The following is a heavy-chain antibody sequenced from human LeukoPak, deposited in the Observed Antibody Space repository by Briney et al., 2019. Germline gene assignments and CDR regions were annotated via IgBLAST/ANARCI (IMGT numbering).Heavy chain of an antibody. CDR1: GYTFTSYA. J-gene: IGHJ4*02. CDR2: INAGNGNT. V-gene: IGHV1-3*01. CDR3: ARDADGDYVMDY. D-gene: IGHD4-17*01. Sequence: ASVKVSCKASGYTFTSYAMYWVRQTLGERLEWMGWINAGNGNTKYSQKFQSTVTITRDTSASTAYMELSSLRSEDTAVYYCARDADGDYVMDYWGQGTLVTVSS.